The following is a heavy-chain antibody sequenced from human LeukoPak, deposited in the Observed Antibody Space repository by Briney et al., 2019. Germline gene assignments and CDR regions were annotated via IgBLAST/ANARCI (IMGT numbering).Heavy chain of an antibody. CDR2: ISYDGSNK. D-gene: IGHD1-1*01. V-gene: IGHV3-30*18. Sequence: GGSLRLSCAASGFTFSSYGMHWVRQAPGKGLEWVAVISYDGSNKYYADSVKGRFTISRDNSKNTLYLQMNSLRAEDTAVYYCAKGSRPKWKGWFDPWGQGTLVSVS. CDR3: AKGSRPKWKGWFDP. CDR1: GFTFSSYG. J-gene: IGHJ5*02.